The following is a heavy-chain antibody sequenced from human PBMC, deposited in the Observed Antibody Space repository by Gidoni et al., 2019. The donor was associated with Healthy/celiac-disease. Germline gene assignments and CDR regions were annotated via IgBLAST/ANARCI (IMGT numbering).Heavy chain of an antibody. Sequence: QVQLVQSGSEVKKPGPSVKVSCKPSGYTFTSYYMHWVRQAPGQGLEWMGIINPSGGSTSYAQKFQGRVTMTRDTSTSTVYMELSSLRSEDTAVYYCARDTSESYGMDVWGQGTTVTVSS. D-gene: IGHD3-10*01. CDR2: INPSGGST. V-gene: IGHV1-46*01. CDR3: ARDTSESYGMDV. CDR1: GYTFTSYY. J-gene: IGHJ6*02.